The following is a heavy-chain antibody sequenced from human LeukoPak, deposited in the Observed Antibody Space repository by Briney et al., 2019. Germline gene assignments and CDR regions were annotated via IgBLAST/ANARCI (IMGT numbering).Heavy chain of an antibody. D-gene: IGHD3-10*01. CDR2: TYYDRTP. J-gene: IGHJ5*02. CDR1: GGSISSYY. Sequence: PSETLSLTCTVSGGSISSYYWSWIRQSPGKGLEWIGYTYYDRTPEYNPSLKSRVTISIHTSKSQFSLRLSSLTAADTAVYYCARRGPGSPFDPWGQGTLVTVSS. V-gene: IGHV4-59*01. CDR3: ARRGPGSPFDP.